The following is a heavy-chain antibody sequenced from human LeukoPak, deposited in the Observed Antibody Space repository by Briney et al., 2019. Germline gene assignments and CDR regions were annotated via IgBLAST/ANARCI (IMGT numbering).Heavy chain of an antibody. CDR3: ARVSGSSGPFDY. J-gene: IGHJ4*02. D-gene: IGHD3-22*01. CDR2: IIPIFGTA. Sequence: SVKVSCKASGGTFSSYAISWVRQAPGQGPEWMGGIIPIFGTANYAQKFQGRVTITTDESTSTAYMELSSLRSEDTAVYYCARVSGSSGPFDYWGQGTLVTVSS. V-gene: IGHV1-69*05. CDR1: GGTFSSYA.